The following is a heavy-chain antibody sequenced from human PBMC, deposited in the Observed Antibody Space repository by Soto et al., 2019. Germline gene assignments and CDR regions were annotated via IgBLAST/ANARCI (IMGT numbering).Heavy chain of an antibody. V-gene: IGHV4-39*01. CDR2: IYYSGST. CDR3: AGSYRYWYFDL. Sequence: QLQLQESGPGLVKPSETLSLTCTVSGGSISSSSYYWGWIRQPPGKGLEWIGSIYYSGSTYYNPSLTSRVTISVDTSKNQFSLKLSSVTAADTAVYYCAGSYRYWYFDLWGRGTLVTVSS. CDR1: GGSISSSSYY. D-gene: IGHD3-10*01. J-gene: IGHJ2*01.